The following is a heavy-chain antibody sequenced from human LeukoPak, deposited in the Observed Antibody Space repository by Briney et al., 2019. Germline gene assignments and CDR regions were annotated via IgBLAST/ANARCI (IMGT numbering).Heavy chain of an antibody. J-gene: IGHJ4*02. Sequence: LPGGSLRLSCAASGFTFSSHDMHWVRHPTGKGLEWVSVIGTAGNTYYTDSVKGRFTISRENAKNSLYLQMDNLRAEDTAVYYCARSKSYSSGWTDFDCWGQGTLVTVSS. D-gene: IGHD6-19*01. CDR2: IGTAGNT. CDR3: ARSKSYSSGWTDFDC. CDR1: GFTFSSHD. V-gene: IGHV3-13*01.